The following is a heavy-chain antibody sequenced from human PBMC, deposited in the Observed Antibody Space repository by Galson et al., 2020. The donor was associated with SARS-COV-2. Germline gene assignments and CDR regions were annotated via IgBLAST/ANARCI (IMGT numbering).Heavy chain of an antibody. CDR3: AREPALYDFWSGYYTPNYYYGMDV. V-gene: IGHV4-39*07. CDR1: GGSISSSSYY. J-gene: IGHJ6*02. D-gene: IGHD3-3*01. Sequence: SETLSLTCTVSGGSISSSSYYWGWIRQPPGTGLEWIGSIYYSGSTYYNPSLKSRVTISVDTSKNQFSLKLSSVTAADTAVYYCAREPALYDFWSGYYTPNYYYGMDVWGQGTTVTVSS. CDR2: IYYSGST.